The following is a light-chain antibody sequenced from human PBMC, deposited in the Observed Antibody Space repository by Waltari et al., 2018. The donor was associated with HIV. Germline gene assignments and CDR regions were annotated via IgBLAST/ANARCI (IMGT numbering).Light chain of an antibody. CDR1: SSNIGSKP. V-gene: IGLV1-44*01. CDR2: SNY. Sequence: QSVLTQPPSASGTPGQRVTISCSGSSSNIGSKPVNWYQQLPGTAPKLLIYSNYHRPSGVPDRFSGSKSGTSASLAISGLQSEDEADYYCATWDDSLNGRVFGGGTKLTVL. J-gene: IGLJ3*02. CDR3: ATWDDSLNGRV.